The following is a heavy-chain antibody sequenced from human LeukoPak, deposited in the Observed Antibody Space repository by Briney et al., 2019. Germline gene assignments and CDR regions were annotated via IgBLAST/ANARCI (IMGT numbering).Heavy chain of an antibody. J-gene: IGHJ4*02. CDR3: VSFYETY. V-gene: IGHV3-74*01. CDR2: INSDGSWT. Sequence: GGSLRLSCAASGNYWMHWVRQAPEKRLVWVSHINSDGSWTSYADSVKGRFTISKDNAKNTVYLQMNNLRAEDTAVYYCVSFYETYWGRGTLVTVSS. D-gene: IGHD2-2*01. CDR1: GNYW.